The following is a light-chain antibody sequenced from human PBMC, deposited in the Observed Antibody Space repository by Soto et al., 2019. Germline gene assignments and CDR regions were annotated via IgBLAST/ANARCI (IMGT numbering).Light chain of an antibody. CDR2: EVN. CDR1: SSDVGNYDY. V-gene: IGLV2-8*01. J-gene: IGLJ1*01. CDR3: ASPARGNSFYV. Sequence: QSALTQPPSASGSPGQSVTISCTGTSSDVGNYDYVSWYQQHPGKAPKFIIYEVNKRPAGVPDRFAGSKSGNTASLIVSGLQAEDGPDFCCASPARGNSFYVFASGTKLTVL.